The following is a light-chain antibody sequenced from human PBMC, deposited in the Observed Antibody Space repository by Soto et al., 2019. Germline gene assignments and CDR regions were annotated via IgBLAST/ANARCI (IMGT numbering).Light chain of an antibody. CDR2: DAS. CDR3: QQYGGSPQT. Sequence: EIVLTQSPGTLTLSPGEEATLSCRASGTVNNNYVAWYQQTPGQAPRLLIYDASTRATVIPDRFSGSGSGTDCTLTISRLQPEDFAGYYCQQYGGSPQTFGQGTKVEVK. J-gene: IGKJ1*01. CDR1: GTVNNNY. V-gene: IGKV3-20*01.